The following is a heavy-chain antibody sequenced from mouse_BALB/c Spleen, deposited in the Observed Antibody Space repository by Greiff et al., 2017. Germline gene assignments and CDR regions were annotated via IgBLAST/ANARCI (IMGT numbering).Heavy chain of an antibody. CDR3: ARSPFYYYAMDY. V-gene: IGHV5-17*02. J-gene: IGHJ4*01. CDR1: GFTFSSFG. CDR2: ISSGSSTI. Sequence: EVMLVESGGGLVQPGGSRKLSCAASGFTFSSFGMHWVRQAPEKGLEWVAYISSGSSTIYYADTVKGRFTISRDNPKNTLFLQMTSLRSEDTAMYYCARSPFYYYAMDYWGQGTSVTVSS.